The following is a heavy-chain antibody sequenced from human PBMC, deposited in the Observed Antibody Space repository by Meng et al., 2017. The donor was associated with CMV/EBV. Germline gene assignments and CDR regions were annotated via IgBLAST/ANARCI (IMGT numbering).Heavy chain of an antibody. CDR1: GFTFSSYS. CDR3: ARDPSITPGQH. Sequence: LSLTCAASGFTFSSYSMNWVRQVPGKGLEWVSSISSSSSYIYYADSVKGRFTISRDNAKNSLYLQMNSLRAEDTAVYYCARDPSITPGQHWGQGTLVTVSS. V-gene: IGHV3-21*01. CDR2: ISSSSSYI. J-gene: IGHJ1*01. D-gene: IGHD5-24*01.